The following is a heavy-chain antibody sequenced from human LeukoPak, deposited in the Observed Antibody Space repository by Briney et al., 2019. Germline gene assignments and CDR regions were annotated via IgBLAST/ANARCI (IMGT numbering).Heavy chain of an antibody. CDR2: IRQDGSEK. J-gene: IGHJ3*02. CDR1: GFPFSNYW. CDR3: AREEDDTLTGYFTGGAFDI. V-gene: IGHV3-7*01. Sequence: GGSLRLSCAASGFPFSNYWMSWVRQAPEKGLEWVANIRQDGSEKYYVDSVKGRFTISRDNAKNSLYLQMNSLRAEDTAVYYCAREEDDTLTGYFTGGAFDIWGQGTMVTVSS. D-gene: IGHD3-9*01.